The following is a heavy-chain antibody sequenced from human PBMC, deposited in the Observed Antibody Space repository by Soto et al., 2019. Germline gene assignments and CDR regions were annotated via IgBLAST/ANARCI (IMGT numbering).Heavy chain of an antibody. J-gene: IGHJ5*02. CDR1: GYTLTELS. Sequence: GASVKVSCKVSGYTLTELSMHWVRQAPGKGLEWMGGFDPEDGETIYAQKFQGRVTMTEDTSTDTAYMELSSLRSEDTAVYYCATVWPVAPRTTSPKNWFDPWGQGTLVTVSS. D-gene: IGHD1-26*01. CDR2: FDPEDGET. V-gene: IGHV1-24*01. CDR3: ATVWPVAPRTTSPKNWFDP.